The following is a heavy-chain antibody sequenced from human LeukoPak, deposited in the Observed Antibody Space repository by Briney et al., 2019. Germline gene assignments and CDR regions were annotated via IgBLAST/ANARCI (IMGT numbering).Heavy chain of an antibody. Sequence: GGSLRLCCAASGFTFSSYGMHWVRQAPGKGLEWVAFIRYDGSNKYYADSVKGRFTISRDNSKNTLYLQMNSLRAEDTAVYYCAKDLGCSGGSCYSGVDYWGQGTLVTVSS. CDR1: GFTFSSYG. D-gene: IGHD2-15*01. V-gene: IGHV3-30*02. J-gene: IGHJ4*02. CDR3: AKDLGCSGGSCYSGVDY. CDR2: IRYDGSNK.